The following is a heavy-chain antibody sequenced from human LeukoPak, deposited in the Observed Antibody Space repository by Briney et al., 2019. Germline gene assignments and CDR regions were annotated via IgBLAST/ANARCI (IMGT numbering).Heavy chain of an antibody. J-gene: IGHJ4*02. D-gene: IGHD5-18*01. Sequence: GGSLRLSCAASGFTFSSYWMSWVRQAPGKGLEWVANIKQDGSEKYYVDSVKGRFTITRDNAKNSLYLQMNSLRAEDTAVYYCAFGYSYGHETFDYWGQGTLVAVSS. CDR3: AFGYSYGHETFDY. CDR1: GFTFSSYW. CDR2: IKQDGSEK. V-gene: IGHV3-7*01.